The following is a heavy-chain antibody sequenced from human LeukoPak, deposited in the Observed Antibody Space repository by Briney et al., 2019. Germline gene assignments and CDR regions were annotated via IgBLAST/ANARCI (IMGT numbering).Heavy chain of an antibody. Sequence: SETLSLTCTVSGGSISSYYWSWIRQPAGKGLEWIGRIYTSGSTNYNPSLKSRVTMSVDTSKNQFSLKLSSVTAADTAEYYCARRWVWSGSYRANYYMDVWGKGTTVTVSS. CDR2: IYTSGST. CDR3: ARRWVWSGSYRANYYMDV. D-gene: IGHD1-26*01. V-gene: IGHV4-4*07. J-gene: IGHJ6*03. CDR1: GGSISSYY.